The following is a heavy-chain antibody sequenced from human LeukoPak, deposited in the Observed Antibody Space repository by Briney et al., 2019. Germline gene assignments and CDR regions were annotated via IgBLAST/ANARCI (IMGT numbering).Heavy chain of an antibody. Sequence: GRSLRLSCAASGFTFSSYAMHWVRQAPGKGLEWVSAISGSGGSTYYADSVKGRFTITRDNSKNTLYLQMNSLRAEDTAVYYCAKNSGAEYDSSGYYPEYFQHWGQGTLVTVSS. D-gene: IGHD3-22*01. CDR3: AKNSGAEYDSSGYYPEYFQH. CDR1: GFTFSSYA. J-gene: IGHJ1*01. V-gene: IGHV3-23*01. CDR2: ISGSGGST.